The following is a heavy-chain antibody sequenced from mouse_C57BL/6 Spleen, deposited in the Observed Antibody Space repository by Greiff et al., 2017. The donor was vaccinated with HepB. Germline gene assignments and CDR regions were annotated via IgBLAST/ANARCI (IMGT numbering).Heavy chain of an antibody. CDR3: ARVDYDYDPYYAMDY. CDR1: GFSLSTFGMG. V-gene: IGHV8-8*01. J-gene: IGHJ4*01. CDR2: IWWDDDK. Sequence: QVTLKESGPGILQPSQTLSLTCSFSGFSLSTFGMGVGWIRQPSGKGLEWLAHIWWDDDKYYNPALKSRLTISKDTSKNQVFLKIANVDTADTATYYCARVDYDYDPYYAMDYWGQGTSVTVSS. D-gene: IGHD2-4*01.